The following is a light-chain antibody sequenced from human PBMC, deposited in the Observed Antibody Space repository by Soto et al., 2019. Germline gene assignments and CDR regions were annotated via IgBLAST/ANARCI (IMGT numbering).Light chain of an antibody. CDR2: DAS. Sequence: DIPMTQSPSSLSASVGDRVTITCRASQDIANYLNWYQQKAGRAPKFLIYDASNLETGVPSRFSGSGSGTDFTLTISSLQPEDIATYYCQQYDNLPLTFGGGTKVEIK. CDR3: QQYDNLPLT. J-gene: IGKJ4*01. CDR1: QDIANY. V-gene: IGKV1-33*01.